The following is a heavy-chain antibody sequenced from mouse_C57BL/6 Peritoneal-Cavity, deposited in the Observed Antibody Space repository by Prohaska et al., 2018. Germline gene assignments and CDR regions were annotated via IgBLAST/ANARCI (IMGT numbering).Heavy chain of an antibody. V-gene: IGHV1-55*01. CDR2: IYPGSGST. CDR1: GYTLTSYW. CDR3: AIQSSFSN. J-gene: IGHJ2*01. Sequence: SVKMSCKDSGYTLTSYWITRVKQRTGQGLEWIGDIYPGSGSTNYNEKFKSKAIRTVDASSSTAYMQLSNMTSQDYAVYYYAIQSSFSNWGQGTTLTVSS.